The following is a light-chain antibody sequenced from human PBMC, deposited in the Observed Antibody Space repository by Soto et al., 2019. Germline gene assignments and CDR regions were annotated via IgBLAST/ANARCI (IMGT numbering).Light chain of an antibody. CDR1: LSLLFNSNNRNY. CDR3: QQYFITPLT. V-gene: IGKV4-1*01. J-gene: IGKJ4*01. CDR2: WAS. Sequence: IVVTQSPDSLTLSLGERATSNCKSNLSLLFNSNNRNYLAWYQQKSGQPPKLLLYWASQRASGVPDRFAGSGSGTSFTLTINTLQSEDAAVYYCQQYFITPLTFGGGTKVDIK.